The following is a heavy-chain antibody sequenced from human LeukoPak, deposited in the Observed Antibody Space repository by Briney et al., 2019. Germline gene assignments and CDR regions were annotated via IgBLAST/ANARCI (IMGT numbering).Heavy chain of an antibody. V-gene: IGHV3-21*01. CDR3: ARDGEIFGVVAFDY. Sequence: PGGSLGLSCAASGFTFSSYSMNWVRQAPGKGLEWVSSISSSSSYIYYADSVKGRFTISRDNAKNSLYLQMNSLRAEDTAVYYCARDGEIFGVVAFDYWGQGTLVTVSS. J-gene: IGHJ4*02. CDR2: ISSSSSYI. D-gene: IGHD3-3*01. CDR1: GFTFSSYS.